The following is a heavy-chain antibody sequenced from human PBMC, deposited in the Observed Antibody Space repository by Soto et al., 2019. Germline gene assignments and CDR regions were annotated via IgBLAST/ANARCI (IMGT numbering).Heavy chain of an antibody. V-gene: IGHV4-34*01. D-gene: IGHD4-17*01. J-gene: IGHJ4*02. CDR2: INHSGST. Sequence: SETLSLTCAVYGGSFSGYYWSWIRQPPGKGLEWIGEINHSGSTNYNPSLKSRVTISVDTSKNQFSLKLSSVTAADTAVYYCARGRVYGDKFDYWGQGTLVT. CDR1: GGSFSGYY. CDR3: ARGRVYGDKFDY.